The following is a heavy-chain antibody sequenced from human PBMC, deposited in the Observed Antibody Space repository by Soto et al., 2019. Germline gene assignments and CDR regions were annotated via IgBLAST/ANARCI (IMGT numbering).Heavy chain of an antibody. CDR1: GFTFSIYA. J-gene: IGHJ4*02. CDR3: ATGANFYYDTSRY. CDR2: MSPNGNNQ. D-gene: IGHD3-22*01. Sequence: PGGSLRLSCAAPGFTFSIYALRWVRQAPSKGLEWVAVMSPNGNNQYYADSVKGRFTISRDTSKSTLYLQMTSLRPDDTAVYYCATGANFYYDTSRYWGQGTLVTVSS. V-gene: IGHV3-30-3*01.